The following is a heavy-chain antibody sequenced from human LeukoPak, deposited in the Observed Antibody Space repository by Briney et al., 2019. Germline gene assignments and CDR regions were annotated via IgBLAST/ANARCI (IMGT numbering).Heavy chain of an antibody. D-gene: IGHD1-26*01. J-gene: IGHJ5*02. CDR2: IYYSGST. Sequence: SETLSLTCTVSGGSISSSSYYWGWIRQPPGKGLEWIGSIYYSGSTYYNPSLKSRVTISVDTSKNQFSLKLSSVTAADTAVYYCARRGGAGWFDHWGQGTLVTVSS. V-gene: IGHV4-39*01. CDR3: ARRGGAGWFDH. CDR1: GGSISSSSYY.